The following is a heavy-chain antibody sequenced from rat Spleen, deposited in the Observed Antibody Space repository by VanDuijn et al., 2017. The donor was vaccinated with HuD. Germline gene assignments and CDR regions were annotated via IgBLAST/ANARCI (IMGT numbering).Heavy chain of an antibody. CDR2: ISSDGGRN. V-gene: IGHV5-20*01. CDR1: GFTFSDYY. J-gene: IGHJ1*01. Sequence: EVQLVESDGGLVQPGRSLKLSCAASGFTFSDYYMAWVRQAPTKGLEWVATISSDGGRNFYRDSVKGRFTISRDNAKSSLYLQMDSPRSGDTATYYCATVGTVADWYFDFWGPGTMVTVSS. D-gene: IGHD1-8*01. CDR3: ATVGTVADWYFDF.